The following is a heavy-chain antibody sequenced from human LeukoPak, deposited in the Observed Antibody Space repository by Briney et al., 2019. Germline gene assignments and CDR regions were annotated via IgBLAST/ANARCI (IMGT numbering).Heavy chain of an antibody. V-gene: IGHV4-59*01. CDR3: AREWGWISSSWYRPAMCAFDI. Sequence: SETLSLTCTVSGGSISTYYWSWIRQSPGKGLECIGYIYYSGSTNYNPSLKSRVTISVDTSKNQFSLKLSSVTAADTAVYYCAREWGWISSSWYRPAMCAFDIWGQGTMVTVSS. CDR2: IYYSGST. CDR1: GGSISTYY. D-gene: IGHD6-13*01. J-gene: IGHJ3*02.